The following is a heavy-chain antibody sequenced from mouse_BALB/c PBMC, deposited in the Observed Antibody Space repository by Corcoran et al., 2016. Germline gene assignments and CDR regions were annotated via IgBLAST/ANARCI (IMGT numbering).Heavy chain of an antibody. CDR3: ARRFDGYYGFAD. J-gene: IGHJ3*01. D-gene: IGHD2-3*01. CDR1: GYTFTNYG. V-gene: IGHV9-1*02. CDR2: INTYTGEP. Sequence: QIQLVQSGPELKKPGETVKISCKASGYTFTNYGMNWVKQAPGKGLKWMGWINTYTGEPTYADDFKGRFAFSLETSASTAYLQINNLKNEDMATYFCARRFDGYYGFADWGQGTLVTVSS.